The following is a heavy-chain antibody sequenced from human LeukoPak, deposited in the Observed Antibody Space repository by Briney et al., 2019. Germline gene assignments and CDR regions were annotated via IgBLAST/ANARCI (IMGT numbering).Heavy chain of an antibody. Sequence: SETLSLTCTVPGDSTSGYYWSWIRQPAEKGLEWIGRIYTSGSANYNPSLKSRVTMSPDTSKKQFSLQMSSVTAADTAIYYCARERSSGLALWGQGALVTVSS. CDR2: IYTSGSA. D-gene: IGHD6-19*01. CDR3: ARERSSGLAL. V-gene: IGHV4-4*07. J-gene: IGHJ5*02. CDR1: GDSTSGYY.